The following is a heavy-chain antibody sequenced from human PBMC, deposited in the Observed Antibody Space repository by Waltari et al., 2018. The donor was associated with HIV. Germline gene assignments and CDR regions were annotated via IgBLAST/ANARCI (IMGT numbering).Heavy chain of an antibody. Sequence: QVQLVQSGAEVKKPGASVKVSCKASGYTFTSYGISWVRQAPGQGLEWMGWISAENGNTNYAQKLQGRVTMTTDTSTSTAYMELRSLRSDDTAVYYCARGESRDTAMVTYYYYYGMDVWGQGTTVTVSS. CDR3: ARGESRDTAMVTYYYYYGMDV. D-gene: IGHD5-18*01. CDR2: ISAENGNT. CDR1: GYTFTSYG. J-gene: IGHJ6*02. V-gene: IGHV1-18*01.